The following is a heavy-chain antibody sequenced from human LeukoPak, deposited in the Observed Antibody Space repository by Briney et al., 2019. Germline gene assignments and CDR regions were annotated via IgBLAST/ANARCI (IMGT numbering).Heavy chain of an antibody. J-gene: IGHJ6*03. V-gene: IGHV4-61*02. Sequence: SETLSLTCTVSGGSISSGSYYWSWIRQPAGKGPEWIGRIYTSGSTNYNPSLKSRVTISVDTSKNQFSLKLSSVTAADTAVYFCERERSYDILTGYYYYYMDVWGKGTTVTVSS. D-gene: IGHD3-9*01. CDR1: GGSISSGSYY. CDR2: IYTSGST. CDR3: ERERSYDILTGYYYYYMDV.